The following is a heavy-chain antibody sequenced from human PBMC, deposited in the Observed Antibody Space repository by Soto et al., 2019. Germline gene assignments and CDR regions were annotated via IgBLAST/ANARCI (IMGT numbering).Heavy chain of an antibody. J-gene: IGHJ4*02. V-gene: IGHV3-64D*06. Sequence: GGSLRLSCSASGFTFSSYAMHWVRQAPGKGLEFVSAISSNGGSTYYADTVKGRYTISRDNSKNTLYLKMSNLRAEDTAVYYCVKILQYSYGLPHWGQGTLVTVSS. CDR3: VKILQYSYGLPH. CDR2: ISSNGGST. CDR1: GFTFSSYA. D-gene: IGHD5-18*01.